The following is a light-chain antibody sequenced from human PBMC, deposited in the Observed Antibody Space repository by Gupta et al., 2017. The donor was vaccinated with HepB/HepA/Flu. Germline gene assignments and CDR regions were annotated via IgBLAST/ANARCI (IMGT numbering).Light chain of an antibody. CDR3: QQSYSTPWT. Sequence: DIQMTQSPSSLSASVGDRVTVTCRASQSITTYLNWYHQKPGKAPNLLIYAASTLQTGVPSRFSGTGSGTEFTLTIASLQPEDFATYYCQQSYSTPWTFGQGTKVEIK. V-gene: IGKV1-39*01. CDR1: QSITTY. J-gene: IGKJ1*01. CDR2: AAS.